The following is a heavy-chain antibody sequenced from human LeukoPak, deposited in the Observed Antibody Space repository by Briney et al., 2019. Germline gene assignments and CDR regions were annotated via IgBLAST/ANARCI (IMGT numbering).Heavy chain of an antibody. CDR3: ARSSHKYSTFDY. J-gene: IGHJ4*02. D-gene: IGHD5-18*01. CDR1: GGTFSSYA. Sequence: SVKVSCKASGGTFSSYAISWVRQAPGQGLEWMGRIIPIFGTANYAQKFQGRVTITTDESMSTAYMELSSLRSEDTAVYYCARSSHKYSTFDYWGQGTLVTVSS. V-gene: IGHV1-69*05. CDR2: IIPIFGTA.